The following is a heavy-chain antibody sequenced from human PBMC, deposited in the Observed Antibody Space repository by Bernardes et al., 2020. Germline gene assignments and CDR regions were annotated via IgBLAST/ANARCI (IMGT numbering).Heavy chain of an antibody. CDR2: INPNSGGT. CDR3: ARAGAYSYGLKENWFDP. CDR1: GYTFTGYY. J-gene: IGHJ5*02. V-gene: IGHV1-2*06. Sequence: ASVKVSCKASGYTFTGYYMHWVRQAPGQGLEWMGRINPNSGGTNYAQKFQGRVTMTRDTSISTAYMELSRLRSDDTALYYCARAGAYSYGLKENWFDPWGQGTLVTVSS. D-gene: IGHD5-18*01.